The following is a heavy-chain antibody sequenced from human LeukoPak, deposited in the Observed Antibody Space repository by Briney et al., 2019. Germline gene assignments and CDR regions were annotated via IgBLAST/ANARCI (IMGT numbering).Heavy chain of an antibody. CDR1: GGTFSSYA. J-gene: IGHJ4*02. CDR2: IIPIFGTA. Sequence: SVKVSCKASGGTFSSYAISWVRQAPGQGLEWMGGIIPIFGTANYAQKFQGRVTITTDESTSTAYMELSSLRSEDTAVYYRVLSINDGPLPTLPLQAFDYWGQGTLVTVSS. V-gene: IGHV1-69*05. CDR3: VLSINDGPLPTLPLQAFDY. D-gene: IGHD2-21*01.